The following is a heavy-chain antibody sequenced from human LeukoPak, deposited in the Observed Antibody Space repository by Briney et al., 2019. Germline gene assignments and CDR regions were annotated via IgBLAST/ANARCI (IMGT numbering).Heavy chain of an antibody. Sequence: GGSLRLSCAASGFTFTSYGMHWVRQAPGKGLEWVAVIWYDGSTKYYADSVKGRFTISRDNSKNTLYLQMNSLRDEDTAVYYCARAAPYYYDSSGYSAFDSWGQGTMVTVSA. CDR2: IWYDGSTK. V-gene: IGHV3-33*01. D-gene: IGHD3-22*01. CDR1: GFTFTSYG. CDR3: ARAAPYYYDSSGYSAFDS. J-gene: IGHJ3*02.